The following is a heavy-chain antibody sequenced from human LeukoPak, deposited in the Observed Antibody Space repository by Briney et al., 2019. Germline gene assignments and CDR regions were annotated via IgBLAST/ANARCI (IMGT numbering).Heavy chain of an antibody. J-gene: IGHJ5*02. CDR3: ARGARGYSYGFRLNWFDP. CDR2: IYHSGST. V-gene: IGHV4-38-2*01. Sequence: SETLSLTCAVSGYSISSGYYWGWIRQPPGKGLEWIGSIYHSGSTYYNPSLKSRVTISVDTSKNQFSLKLSSVTAADTAVYYCARGARGYSYGFRLNWFDPWGQGTLVTVSS. CDR1: GYSISSGYY. D-gene: IGHD5-18*01.